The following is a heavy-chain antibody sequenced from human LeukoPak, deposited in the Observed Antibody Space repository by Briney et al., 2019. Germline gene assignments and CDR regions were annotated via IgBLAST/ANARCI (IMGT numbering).Heavy chain of an antibody. Sequence: PSETLSLTCAVYGRSFSGYYWSWIRQPPGKGLEWIGEINHSGSTNYNPSLKSRVTISVDTSKNQFSLKLSSVTAADTAVYYCARLAAAGTLDYWGQGTLVTVSS. CDR2: INHSGST. CDR1: GRSFSGYY. D-gene: IGHD6-13*01. CDR3: ARLAAAGTLDY. V-gene: IGHV4-34*01. J-gene: IGHJ4*02.